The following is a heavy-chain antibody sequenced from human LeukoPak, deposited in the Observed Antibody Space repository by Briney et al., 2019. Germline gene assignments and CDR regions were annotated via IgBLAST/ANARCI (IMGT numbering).Heavy chain of an antibody. CDR2: ISYDGNNK. V-gene: IGHV3-30*03. J-gene: IGHJ5*02. CDR1: GFSFSGYG. D-gene: IGHD3-3*01. Sequence: GGSLRLSCAASGFSFSGYGMHWVRQAPGKGLEWVAVISYDGNNKYYADSLKGRFTISRDNSKNTLNLQMNSLTAEDTAVYYCARSGISNWFDPWGQGTLVTVSS. CDR3: ARSGISNWFDP.